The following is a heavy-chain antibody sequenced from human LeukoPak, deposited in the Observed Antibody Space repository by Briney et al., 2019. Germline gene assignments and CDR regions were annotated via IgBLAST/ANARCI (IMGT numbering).Heavy chain of an antibody. CDR1: GGSISSSSYY. CDR2: IYYSGST. J-gene: IGHJ5*02. V-gene: IGHV4-39*07. Sequence: SETLSLTCTVSGGSISSSSYYWGWIRQPPGKGLEWIGSIYYSGSTYYNPSLKSRVTISVDTSKNQFSLKLSSVTAADTAVYYCARVGGITMVRGAPNWFDPWGQGTLVTVSS. D-gene: IGHD3-10*01. CDR3: ARVGGITMVRGAPNWFDP.